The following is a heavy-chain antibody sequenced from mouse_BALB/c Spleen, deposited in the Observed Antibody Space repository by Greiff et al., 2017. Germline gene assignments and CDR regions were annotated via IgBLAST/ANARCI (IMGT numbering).Heavy chain of an antibody. D-gene: IGHD4-1*01. CDR1: GFTFSSYT. J-gene: IGHJ2*01. V-gene: IGHV5-12-2*01. CDR3: ARQRGELGRYFDY. Sequence: DVQLVESGGGLVQPGGSLKLSCAASGFTFSSYTMSWVRQTPEKRLEWVAYISNGGGSTYYPDTVKGRFTISRDNAKNTLYLQMSSLKSEDTAMYYCARQRGELGRYFDYWGQGTTLTVSS. CDR2: ISNGGGST.